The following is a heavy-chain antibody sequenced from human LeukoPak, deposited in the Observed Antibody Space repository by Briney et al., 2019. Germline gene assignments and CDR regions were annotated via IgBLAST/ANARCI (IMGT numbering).Heavy chain of an antibody. J-gene: IGHJ4*02. V-gene: IGHV3-30-3*01. CDR1: GFTFNSYT. CDR3: ARGRDEWHQLIKYYFDL. Sequence: GGSVRLSCAASGFTFNSYTIHWVRLAPGKGLEWVAVISNDGTSKYYADSVKGRSTISRDTSKNTMYLQMNSLRPEDTAVYFCARGRDEWHQLIKYYFDLWGQGTLVTVSS. D-gene: IGHD3-16*01. CDR2: ISNDGTSK.